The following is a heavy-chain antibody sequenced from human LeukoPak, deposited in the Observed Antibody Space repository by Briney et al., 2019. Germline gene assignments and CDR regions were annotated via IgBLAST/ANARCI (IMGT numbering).Heavy chain of an antibody. D-gene: IGHD2/OR15-2a*01. CDR2: IYYSGST. J-gene: IGHJ6*02. CDR1: GGSIRAYY. V-gene: IGHV4-59*01. Sequence: PSETLSLTCTVSGGSIRAYYWSWIRQPPGRGLEWVGYIYYSGSTYYNPSLKSRVTISVDTSKNQFSLKLSSVTAADTAVYYCARGSQGYFDYYYYGMDVWGQGTTVTVSS. CDR3: ARGSQGYFDYYYYGMDV.